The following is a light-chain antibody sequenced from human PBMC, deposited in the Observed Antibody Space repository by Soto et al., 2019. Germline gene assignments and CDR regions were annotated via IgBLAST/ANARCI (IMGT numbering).Light chain of an antibody. V-gene: IGLV2-14*01. CDR3: SSYTSTTTLV. Sequence: QSALTQPASVSGSPGQSITLSCTGTSSDIGRYNFVSWYQQHPGKAPKLIIYEVTNRPSGVSNRFSGSKSGDTAALTISGLQAEDEADYYCSSYTSTTTLVFGGGTQLTV. J-gene: IGLJ2*01. CDR1: SSDIGRYNF. CDR2: EVT.